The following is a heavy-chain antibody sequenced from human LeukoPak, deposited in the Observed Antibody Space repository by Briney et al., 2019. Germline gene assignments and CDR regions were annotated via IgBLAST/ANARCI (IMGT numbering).Heavy chain of an antibody. J-gene: IGHJ4*02. CDR2: ISSSSSYI. V-gene: IGHV3-21*01. Sequence: GGSLRLSCASSGFTFSSYSMNWVRQARGKWLEWLSSISSSSSYIYYADSVKGRFTISRDNAKNSLYLQMNSLRAEDTAVYYCERAARIVGSGPDYWGQGTLVTVSS. CDR3: ERAARIVGSGPDY. CDR1: GFTFSSYS. D-gene: IGHD6-19*01.